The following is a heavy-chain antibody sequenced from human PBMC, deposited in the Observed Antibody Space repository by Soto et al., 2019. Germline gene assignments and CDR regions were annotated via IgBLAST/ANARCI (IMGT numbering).Heavy chain of an antibody. J-gene: IGHJ4*02. CDR1: GFSLNSIGLS. V-gene: IGHV2-70*01. Sequence: SGPTLVNPTETLTLTCTFSGFSLNSIGLSVKWIRQPPGKALEWLALIDWNDDKYYSSSLKTRLTISKGTSKNQVVLKMTNMVSVDTATCYCALIRVMSRHDSTPENMIDYWGQGTLVTVCS. CDR3: ALIRVMSRHDSTPENMIDY. D-gene: IGHD3-9*01. CDR2: IDWNDDK.